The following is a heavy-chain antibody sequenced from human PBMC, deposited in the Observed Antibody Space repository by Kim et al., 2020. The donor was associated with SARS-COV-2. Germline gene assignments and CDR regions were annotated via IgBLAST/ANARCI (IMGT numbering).Heavy chain of an antibody. D-gene: IGHD3-10*01. J-gene: IGHJ3*02. CDR1: GGSVSSGSYY. CDR3: ASVMVRGVMGAFDI. CDR2: IYYSGST. Sequence: SETLSLTCTVSGGSVSSGSYYWSWIRQPPGKGLEWIGYIYYSGSTNYNPSLKSRVTISVDTSKNQFSLKLSSVTAADTAVYYCASVMVRGVMGAFDIWGQGTMVTVSS. V-gene: IGHV4-61*01.